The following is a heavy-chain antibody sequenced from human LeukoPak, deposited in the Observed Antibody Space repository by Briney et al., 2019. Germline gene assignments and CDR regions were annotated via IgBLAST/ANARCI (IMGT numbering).Heavy chain of an antibody. D-gene: IGHD2-2*01. V-gene: IGHV3-74*01. CDR2: INSDGSST. Sequence: TGGSLRLSCAASGFTFSSYWMYWVRQAPGKGLVWVSRINSDGSSTSYADSVKGRCSISRDNAKYTLYLQMNSLRAEDTAVYYCARSPVEVDGFDIWGQGTMVTVSS. J-gene: IGHJ3*02. CDR1: GFTFSSYW. CDR3: ARSPVEVDGFDI.